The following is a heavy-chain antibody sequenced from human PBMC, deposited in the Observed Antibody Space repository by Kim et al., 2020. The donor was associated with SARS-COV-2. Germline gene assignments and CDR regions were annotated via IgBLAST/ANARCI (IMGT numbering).Heavy chain of an antibody. CDR2: IYYSGST. J-gene: IGHJ6*02. V-gene: IGHV4-59*13. CDR3: ATSSPGGSWYLNYYYYGMDV. Sequence: SETLSLTCTVSGGSISSYYWSWIRQPPGKGLEWIGYIYYSGSTNYNPSLKSRVTISVDTSKNQFSLKLSSVTAADTAVYYCATSSPGGSWYLNYYYYGMDVWGQVTTVTVSS. CDR1: GGSISSYY. D-gene: IGHD6-13*01.